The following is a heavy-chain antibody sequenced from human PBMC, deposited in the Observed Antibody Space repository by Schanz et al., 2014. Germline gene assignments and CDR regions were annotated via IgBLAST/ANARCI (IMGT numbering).Heavy chain of an antibody. J-gene: IGHJ4*02. CDR1: GFGFSSYS. D-gene: IGHD1-26*01. V-gene: IGHV3-48*04. CDR2: IGNGGVTI. CDR3: ARGGSGSHYRLDY. Sequence: EVQLVESGGGLIQPGGSLRLSCAASGFGFSSYSMNWVRQAPGKGLEWVSYIGNGGVTIYYADSVKGRFTISRDNSKNSLYLQMNSLRAEDTGLYFCARGGSGSHYRLDYWGQGTLVTVSS.